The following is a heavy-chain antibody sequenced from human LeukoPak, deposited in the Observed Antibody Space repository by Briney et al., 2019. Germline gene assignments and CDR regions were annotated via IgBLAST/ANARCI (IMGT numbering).Heavy chain of an antibody. D-gene: IGHD5-18*01. J-gene: IGHJ4*02. V-gene: IGHV4-34*01. Sequence: PSETLSLTCAVYGGTFSGYYWSWIRQPPGKGLEWIGEINHSGSTNYNPSLKSRVTISVDTSKNQFSLKLSSVTAADTAVYYCARDPGSDTAMAALLDYWGQGTLATVSS. CDR2: INHSGST. CDR1: GGTFSGYY. CDR3: ARDPGSDTAMAALLDY.